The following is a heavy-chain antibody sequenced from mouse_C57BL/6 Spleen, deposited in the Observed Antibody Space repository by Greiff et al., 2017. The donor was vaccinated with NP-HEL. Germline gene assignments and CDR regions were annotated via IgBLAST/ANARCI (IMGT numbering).Heavy chain of an antibody. J-gene: IGHJ1*03. CDR1: GYTFTSYG. V-gene: IGHV1-81*01. Sequence: QVQLKESGAELARPGASVKLSCKASGYTFTSYGISWVKQRTGQGLEWIGEIYPRSGNTYYNEKFKGKATLTADKSSSTAYMELRSLTSEDSAVYFCARGPYGSSYGYFDVWGTGTTVTVSS. CDR3: ARGPYGSSYGYFDV. D-gene: IGHD1-1*01. CDR2: IYPRSGNT.